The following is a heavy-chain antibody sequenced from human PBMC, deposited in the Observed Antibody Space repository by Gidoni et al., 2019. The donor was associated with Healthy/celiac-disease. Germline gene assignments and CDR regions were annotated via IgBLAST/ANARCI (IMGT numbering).Heavy chain of an antibody. CDR2: IKSKTDGGTT. CDR3: TTDLGGYSNSPPFDY. CDR1: GFTFSNAW. D-gene: IGHD4-4*01. J-gene: IGHJ4*02. V-gene: IGHV3-15*07. Sequence: EVQLVESVGGLVKPGGSLRLSCAASGFTFSNAWMNWVRQAPGKGLEWVGRIKSKTDGGTTDYAAPGKGRFTIARDDSKNTLYLQMNSLKTEDTAVYYCTTDLGGYSNSPPFDYWGQGTLVTVSS.